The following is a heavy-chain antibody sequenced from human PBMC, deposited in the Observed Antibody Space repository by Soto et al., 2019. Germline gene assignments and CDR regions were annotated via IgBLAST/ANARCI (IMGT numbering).Heavy chain of an antibody. J-gene: IGHJ5*02. CDR3: ARLPQALYQQNWFDP. CDR1: GGSISRSNQY. D-gene: IGHD2-2*01. CDR2: FYYGGNS. V-gene: IGHV4-39*01. Sequence: PSKTLSLTCSVSGGSISRSNQYWGWIRQPPGKGLEWIGTFYYGGNSFYNPSLRSRVTISENTSKNQFSLQLNFVTAADTAVYYCARLPQALYQQNWFDPWGQGTLVTVSS.